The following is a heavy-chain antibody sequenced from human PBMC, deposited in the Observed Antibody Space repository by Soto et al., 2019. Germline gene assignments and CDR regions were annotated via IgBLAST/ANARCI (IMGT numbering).Heavy chain of an antibody. V-gene: IGHV4-34*01. D-gene: IGHD2-2*01. CDR2: INHSGIT. Sequence: SETLSLTCAVYGGSFSGYYWTWIRQPPGKGLEWIGEINHSGITNYNPSLKSRVTISVDTSKNQFSLKLSSVTAADTAVYYCARGLRAASKDIVVAPAAPPGRYYYYMDVWGKGTTVTVSS. CDR3: ARGLRAASKDIVVAPAAPPGRYYYYMDV. J-gene: IGHJ6*03. CDR1: GGSFSGYY.